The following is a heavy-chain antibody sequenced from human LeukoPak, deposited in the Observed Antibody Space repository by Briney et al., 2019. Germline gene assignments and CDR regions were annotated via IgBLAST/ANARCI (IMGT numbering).Heavy chain of an antibody. CDR1: GGSISSYY. V-gene: IGHV4-59*01. Sequence: SETLSLTCTVSGGSISSYYWSWTRQPPGKGLEWIGYIYYSGSTNYNPSLKSRVTISVDTSKNQFSLKLTSVTAADTAVCYCARSGCSSTSCYGFDIWGQGTMVTVSS. CDR2: IYYSGST. CDR3: ARSGCSSTSCYGFDI. J-gene: IGHJ3*02. D-gene: IGHD2-2*01.